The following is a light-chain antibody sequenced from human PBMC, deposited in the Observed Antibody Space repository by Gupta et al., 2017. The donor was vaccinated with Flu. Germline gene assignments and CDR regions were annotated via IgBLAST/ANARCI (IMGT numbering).Light chain of an antibody. J-gene: IGKJ4*01. Sequence: EILMTQSPATLSLSPGERATLSCRASQTVDTYLTWYQQKPGQAPRLVIYDISIRATGIPARFSGSGSGTDFTLTISSLEPEDFAVYYCQQRKSWPLTFGGGTKVEIK. V-gene: IGKV3-11*01. CDR2: DIS. CDR3: QQRKSWPLT. CDR1: QTVDTY.